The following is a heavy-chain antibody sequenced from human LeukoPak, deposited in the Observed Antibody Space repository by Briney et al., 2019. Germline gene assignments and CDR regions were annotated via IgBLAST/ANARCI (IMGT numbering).Heavy chain of an antibody. CDR1: GFTFSSYG. Sequence: GGSLRLSCAASGFTFSSYGMHWVRQAPGKGLEWVAVISYDGSNKYYADSVKGRFTISRDNSKNTLYLQMNSLRAEDTAVYYCARGGTNVLARNNWFDPWGQGTLVTVSS. J-gene: IGHJ5*02. D-gene: IGHD3-16*01. CDR3: ARGGTNVLARNNWFDP. CDR2: ISYDGSNK. V-gene: IGHV3-30*03.